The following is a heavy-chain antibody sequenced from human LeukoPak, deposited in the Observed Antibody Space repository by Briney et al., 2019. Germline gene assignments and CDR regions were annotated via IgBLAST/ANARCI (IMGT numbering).Heavy chain of an antibody. CDR1: GGSISSYY. Sequence: PSETLSLTCTVSGGSISSYYWSWIRQPPGKGLEWIGYIYYSGSTNYNPSLRSRVTISVDAPKNQFSLKLSSVTAADTAVYYCARLKQWLGPSDYWGQGTLVTVSS. CDR3: ARLKQWLGPSDY. D-gene: IGHD6-19*01. CDR2: IYYSGST. V-gene: IGHV4-59*01. J-gene: IGHJ4*02.